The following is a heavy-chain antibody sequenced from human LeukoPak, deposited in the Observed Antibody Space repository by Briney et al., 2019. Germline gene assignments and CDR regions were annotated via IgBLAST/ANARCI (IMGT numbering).Heavy chain of an antibody. Sequence: PGGSLRLSCAASGFTFSSYAMSWVRQAPGKGLEWVSAISGSGGSTYYADSVKGRFTISRDNSKNPLYLKMNSLRAENTAVYYCAKTEVTMVRGAHFDYWGQGTLVTVSS. CDR2: ISGSGGST. CDR1: GFTFSSYA. J-gene: IGHJ4*02. V-gene: IGHV3-23*01. D-gene: IGHD3-10*01. CDR3: AKTEVTMVRGAHFDY.